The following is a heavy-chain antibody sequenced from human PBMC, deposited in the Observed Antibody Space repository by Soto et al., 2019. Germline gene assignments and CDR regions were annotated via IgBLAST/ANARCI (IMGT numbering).Heavy chain of an antibody. D-gene: IGHD2-15*01. CDR1: GYTFTSYY. CDR3: ARQRSVVVTPWWFDP. CDR2: INPSGGST. Sequence: ASVKVSCKASGYTFTSYYMHWVRQAPGQGLEWMGIINPSGGSTSYAQKFQGRVTMTRDTSKNQLSLKLSSVTAADTAVYYCARQRSVVVTPWWFDPWGQGTPVTVSS. J-gene: IGHJ5*02. V-gene: IGHV1-46*01.